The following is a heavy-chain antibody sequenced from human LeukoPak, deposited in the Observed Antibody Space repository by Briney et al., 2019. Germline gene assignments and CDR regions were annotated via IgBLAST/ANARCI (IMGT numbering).Heavy chain of an antibody. CDR2: ISGSSGTI. D-gene: IGHD2-21*01. Sequence: GSLRLSCAASGFSFSTYSMNWVRQAPGKGLEWVSYISGSSGTIYYADSVKGRCTMSRDNAKNSLYLQMNSLRAEDTAVYYCARISDSFYMDVWGQGTTVTVSS. V-gene: IGHV3-48*01. CDR3: ARISDSFYMDV. CDR1: GFSFSTYS. J-gene: IGHJ6*03.